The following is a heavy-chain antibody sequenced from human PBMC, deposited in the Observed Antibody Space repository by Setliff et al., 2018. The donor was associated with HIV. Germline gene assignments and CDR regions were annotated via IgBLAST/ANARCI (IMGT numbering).Heavy chain of an antibody. D-gene: IGHD5-12*01. Sequence: GGSLRLSCAASGFTFDDYAMHWVRQAPGKGLEWASGIGWNSGSIGYADSVKGRFTISRDNAKNSLYLQMNSLRAEDTALYYCTKDSGDGYNYVAYYFDYWGQGTLVTVSS. J-gene: IGHJ4*02. V-gene: IGHV3-9*01. CDR1: GFTFDDYA. CDR3: TKDSGDGYNYVAYYFDY. CDR2: IGWNSGSI.